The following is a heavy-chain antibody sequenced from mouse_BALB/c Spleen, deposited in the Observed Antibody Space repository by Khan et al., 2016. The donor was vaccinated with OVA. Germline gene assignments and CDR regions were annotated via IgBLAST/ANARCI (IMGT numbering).Heavy chain of an antibody. J-gene: IGHJ3*01. CDR3: GSGDYDICTSWFGY. D-gene: IGHD2-4*01. CDR1: GYTFSSYW. Sequence: VQLQESGAELMKPGASVKLSCKATGYTFSSYWIEWVKQRPGHGLEWIGEILPGSNSTNYNERFKGKDTISAVTSSNTAYMQLSSLTSEDSPMYYFGSGDYDICTSWFGYWGQGTLVTVSA. V-gene: IGHV1-9*01. CDR2: ILPGSNST.